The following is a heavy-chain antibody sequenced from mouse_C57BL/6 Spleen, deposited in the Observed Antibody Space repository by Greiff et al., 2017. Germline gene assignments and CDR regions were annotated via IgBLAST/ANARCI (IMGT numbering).Heavy chain of an antibody. J-gene: IGHJ4*01. CDR2: IWTGGGT. CDR3: ARPDYYGSSNYAMDY. CDR1: GFSLTSYA. Sequence: QVQLQQSGPGLVAPSQSLSITCTVSGFSLTSYAISWVRQPPGKGLEWLGVIWTGGGTNYNSALKSRLSISKDNSKSQVFLKMNSLLTDDTARYYCARPDYYGSSNYAMDYWGQGTSVTVPS. D-gene: IGHD1-1*01. V-gene: IGHV2-9-1*01.